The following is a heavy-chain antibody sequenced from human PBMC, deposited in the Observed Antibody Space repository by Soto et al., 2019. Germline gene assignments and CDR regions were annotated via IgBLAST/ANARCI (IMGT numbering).Heavy chain of an antibody. J-gene: IGHJ4*02. CDR1: GYTFISYD. Sequence: ASVKVSCKASGYTFISYDINWVRQATGQGLEWMGWMSPNSGNTGYAQKFQGRVSMTRNTSVSTAYMELSSLRSDDTAVYYCARAYDSGFDYWGQVTLVTVSS. D-gene: IGHD1-26*01. V-gene: IGHV1-8*01. CDR3: ARAYDSGFDY. CDR2: MSPNSGNT.